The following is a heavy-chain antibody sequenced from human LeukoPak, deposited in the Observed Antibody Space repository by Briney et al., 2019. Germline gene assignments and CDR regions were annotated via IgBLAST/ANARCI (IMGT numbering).Heavy chain of an antibody. CDR1: GFTFSSYW. CDR3: ARDYDYVWGSYFNAFDI. J-gene: IGHJ3*02. CDR2: IKQDGSEK. D-gene: IGHD3-16*01. Sequence: GGSLRLSCAASGFTFSSYWMSWVRLAPGKGLEWVANIKQDGSEKYYVDSVKGRFTISRDNAKNSLYLQMNSLRAEDTAVYYCARDYDYVWGSYFNAFDIWGQGTMVTVSS. V-gene: IGHV3-7*01.